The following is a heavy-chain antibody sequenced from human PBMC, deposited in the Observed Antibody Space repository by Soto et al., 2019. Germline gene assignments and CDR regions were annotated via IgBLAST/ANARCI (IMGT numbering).Heavy chain of an antibody. V-gene: IGHV1-18*01. CDR1: GYTFTSYG. CDR3: ALRRLRDSMDFDY. Sequence: QVQLVQSGAEVKKPGASVKVSCKASGYTFTSYGISWVRQAPGQGLEWMGWISAYNGNTNYAQKLQGRVTMTTDTSTRTDYMELRSLRSDDTAVYYCALRRLRDSMDFDYWGQGTLVTVSS. J-gene: IGHJ4*02. CDR2: ISAYNGNT. D-gene: IGHD3-22*01.